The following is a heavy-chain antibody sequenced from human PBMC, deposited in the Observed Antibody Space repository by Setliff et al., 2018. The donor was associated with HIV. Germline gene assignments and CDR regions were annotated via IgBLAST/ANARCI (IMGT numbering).Heavy chain of an antibody. CDR2: ISGGGSIT. D-gene: IGHD3-22*01. CDR3: AKNRNLVVVISTFDC. V-gene: IGHV3-23*01. Sequence: LRLSCAASGFTFNSYAMSWVRQAPGKGLEWVSGISGGGSITDYADSEKGRFSISRDNSKTTLYLQMHSLRDEDTAVYYCAKNRNLVVVISTFDCWGQGTLVTVSS. CDR1: GFTFNSYA. J-gene: IGHJ4*02.